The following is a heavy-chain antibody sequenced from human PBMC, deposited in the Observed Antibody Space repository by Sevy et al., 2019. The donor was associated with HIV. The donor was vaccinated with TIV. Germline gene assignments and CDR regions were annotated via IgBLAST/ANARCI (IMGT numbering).Heavy chain of an antibody. Sequence: ASVKVSCKASGGTFSSYAISWVRQAPGQGLEWMGGIIPIFGTANYAQKFQGRVTITADESTSTAYMELSSLRSEYTAVYYCAREVIVATTHNWFDPWGQGTLVTVSS. J-gene: IGHJ5*02. CDR3: AREVIVATTHNWFDP. CDR1: GGTFSSYA. V-gene: IGHV1-69*13. CDR2: IIPIFGTA. D-gene: IGHD5-12*01.